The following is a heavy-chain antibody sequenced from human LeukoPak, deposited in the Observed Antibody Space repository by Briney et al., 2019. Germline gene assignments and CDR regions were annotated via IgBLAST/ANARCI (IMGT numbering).Heavy chain of an antibody. J-gene: IGHJ4*02. Sequence: GGSLRLSCAGSGFTSSNYSMNWVRQAPGKGLEWVASISSSSTYIYYADSVKGRSTISRDNAKKSLDLQLNSLRAEDTAVYYCARAITAAQYFFDYWGQGTQVTVSS. V-gene: IGHV3-21*01. CDR2: ISSSSTYI. D-gene: IGHD1-20*01. CDR1: GFTSSNYS. CDR3: ARAITAAQYFFDY.